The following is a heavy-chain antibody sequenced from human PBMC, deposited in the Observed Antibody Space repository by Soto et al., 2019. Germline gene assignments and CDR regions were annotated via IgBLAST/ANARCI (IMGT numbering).Heavy chain of an antibody. Sequence: ASVKVSCKASGYTFTSYYMHWVRQAPGQGLEWMGIINPSGGSTSYAQKFQGRVTMTRDTSTSTVYMKLSSLRSEDTAVYYCARDQAYSGSPQGPDYWGQGTLVTVSS. J-gene: IGHJ4*02. CDR1: GYTFTSYY. CDR3: ARDQAYSGSPQGPDY. CDR2: INPSGGST. V-gene: IGHV1-46*01. D-gene: IGHD1-26*01.